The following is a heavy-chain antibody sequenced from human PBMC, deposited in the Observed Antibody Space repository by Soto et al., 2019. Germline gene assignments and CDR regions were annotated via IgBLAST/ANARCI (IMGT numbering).Heavy chain of an antibody. D-gene: IGHD2-2*01. CDR2: IIPIFGTT. CDR3: ASDRRYCSSTRCPHVKSFRSYYGIDV. Sequence: QVQLVQSGAEVKKPGSSVKVSCKASGGTFSSYAISWVRQAPGQGLEWMGGIIPIFGTTNYAQKFQGRVTITANKSTSTDYMELSSLRSDDTDVYYCASDRRYCSSTRCPHVKSFRSYYGIDVWGQGTTVTVSS. V-gene: IGHV1-69*06. CDR1: GGTFSSYA. J-gene: IGHJ6*02.